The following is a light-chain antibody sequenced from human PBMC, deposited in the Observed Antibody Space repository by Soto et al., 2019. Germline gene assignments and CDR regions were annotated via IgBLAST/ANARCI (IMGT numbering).Light chain of an antibody. V-gene: IGLV2-23*01. CDR1: SSDVGSYNL. Sequence: QSALTQPASVSGSPGQSITISCTGTSSDVGSYNLVSWYQQHPGKAPKLMIYEGSRRPSGVSNRFAASKSGNTASLTISGLQAEDEADYSCCSYAGTSTYVFGGGTKLTVL. J-gene: IGLJ2*01. CDR3: CSYAGTSTYV. CDR2: EGS.